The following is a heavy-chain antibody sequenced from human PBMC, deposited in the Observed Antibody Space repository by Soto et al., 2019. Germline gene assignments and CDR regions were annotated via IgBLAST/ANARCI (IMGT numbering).Heavy chain of an antibody. CDR2: IKQDGSER. D-gene: IGHD6-6*01. CDR1: GFTFNRYW. Sequence: EVQLVESGGGLVQPGGSLRLSCAASGFTFNRYWMGWVRQAPGKGPEWLANIKQDGSERYYVDSVKGRFTITRDNVNNSVYLQMNSLRAEDTAVYYCTRTISALPGDDYWGQGTLVTVSS. CDR3: TRTISALPGDDY. J-gene: IGHJ4*02. V-gene: IGHV3-7*01.